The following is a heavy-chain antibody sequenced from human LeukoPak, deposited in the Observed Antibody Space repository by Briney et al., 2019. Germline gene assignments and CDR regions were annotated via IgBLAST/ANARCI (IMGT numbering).Heavy chain of an antibody. D-gene: IGHD5-18*01. V-gene: IGHV1-2*04. CDR3: ARGEGYTAMGLMDV. CDR2: INPNSGGT. Sequence: ASVKVSCKASGYTFTGYYMHWVRHAPGQGLEWMGWINPNSGGTNYAQKFQGWVTMTRDTSISTAYMELSRLRSDDTAVYYCARGEGYTAMGLMDVWGKGTTVTVSS. CDR1: GYTFTGYY. J-gene: IGHJ6*04.